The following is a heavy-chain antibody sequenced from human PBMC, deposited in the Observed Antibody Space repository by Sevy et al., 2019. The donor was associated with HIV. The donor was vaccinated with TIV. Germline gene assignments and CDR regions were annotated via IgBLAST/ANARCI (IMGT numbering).Heavy chain of an antibody. D-gene: IGHD3-3*01. V-gene: IGHV4-34*01. CDR3: ARDRLRFLEWSPYYYYYGMDV. J-gene: IGHJ6*02. Sequence: SETLSLTCAVYGGSFSGYYWSWIRQPPGKGLEWIGEINHSGSTNYNPSLKSRVTISVDTSKSQFSLKLSSVTAADTAVYYCARDRLRFLEWSPYYYYYGMDVWGQGTTVTVSS. CDR1: GGSFSGYY. CDR2: INHSGST.